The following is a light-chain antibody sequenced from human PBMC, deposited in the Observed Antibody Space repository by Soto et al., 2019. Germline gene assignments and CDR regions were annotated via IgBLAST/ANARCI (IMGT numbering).Light chain of an antibody. J-gene: IGLJ1*01. CDR1: SSDVGSYNL. V-gene: IGLV2-23*01. Sequence: QSALTQPASVSGSPGQSITISCTGTSSDVGSYNLVSWYQQHPGKAPKLMIYEGSKRPSGVSNRFSGSKSGNTASLTISGLQAEDEAGYYCCSYAGSSTSPYVFGTGTKFTVL. CDR2: EGS. CDR3: CSYAGSSTSPYV.